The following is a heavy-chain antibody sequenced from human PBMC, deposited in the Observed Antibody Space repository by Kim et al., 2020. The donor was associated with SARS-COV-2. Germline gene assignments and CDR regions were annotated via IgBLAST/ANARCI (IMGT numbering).Heavy chain of an antibody. Sequence: ASVKVSCKASGYTFTSYGISWVRQAPGQGLEWMGWISAYNGNTNYAQKLQGRVTMTTDTSTSTAYMELRSLRSDDTAMYYCARDASQDYYYGMDVWGQGTTVTVSS. V-gene: IGHV1-18*01. CDR1: GYTFTSYG. CDR2: ISAYNGNT. J-gene: IGHJ6*02. CDR3: ARDASQDYYYGMDV.